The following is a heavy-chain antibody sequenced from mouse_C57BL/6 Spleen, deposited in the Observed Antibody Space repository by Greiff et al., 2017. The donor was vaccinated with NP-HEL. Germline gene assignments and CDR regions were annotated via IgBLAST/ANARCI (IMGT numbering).Heavy chain of an antibody. D-gene: IGHD2-4*01. Sequence: QVQLQQPGAELVRPGSSVKLSCKASGYTFTSYWMDWVKQRPGQGLEWIGNIYPSDSETHYNQKFKDKATLTVDKSSSTAYMQLSSLTSEDSAVYYCARRMDDYYYFDDWGQGTTLTVSS. CDR1: GYTFTSYW. V-gene: IGHV1-61*01. CDR3: ARRMDDYYYFDD. CDR2: IYPSDSET. J-gene: IGHJ2*01.